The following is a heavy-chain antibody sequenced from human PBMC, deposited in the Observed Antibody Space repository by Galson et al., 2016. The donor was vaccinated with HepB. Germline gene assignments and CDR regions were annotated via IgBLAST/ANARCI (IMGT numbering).Heavy chain of an antibody. J-gene: IGHJ3*02. D-gene: IGHD3-22*01. Sequence: SLRLSCAASGFTLSSYWMVWVRQAPGKGLEWGANIKQDGSEKYYVDSVKGRFTISRDNAKNSLYLQMNSLRAEDTAVYYCARALVSFYDSSGYYYVMPHDAFDIWGQGTVVTVSS. CDR1: GFTLSSYW. CDR3: ARALVSFYDSSGYYYVMPHDAFDI. V-gene: IGHV3-7*03. CDR2: IKQDGSEK.